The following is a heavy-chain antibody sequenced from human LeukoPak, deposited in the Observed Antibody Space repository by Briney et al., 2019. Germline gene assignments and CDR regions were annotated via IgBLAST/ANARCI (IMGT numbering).Heavy chain of an antibody. CDR1: GYTFTGYY. V-gene: IGHV1-2*02. J-gene: IGHJ6*02. CDR3: ARAPGGIAVAGQTTYYYYGMDV. CDR2: INPNSGGT. D-gene: IGHD6-19*01. Sequence: ASVKVSCKASGYTFTGYYTHWVRQAPGQGLEWMGWINPNSGGTNYAQKFQGRVTMTRDTSISTAYMELSRLRSDDTAVYYCARAPGGIAVAGQTTYYYYGMDVWGQGTTVTVSS.